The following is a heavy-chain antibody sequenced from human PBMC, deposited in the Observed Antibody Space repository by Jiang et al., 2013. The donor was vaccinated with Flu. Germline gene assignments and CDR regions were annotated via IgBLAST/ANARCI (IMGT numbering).Heavy chain of an antibody. CDR3: ARDVSGWYYFDC. Sequence: GPGLVKPPETLSLTCTVSGGSISSFYWSWIRQPPGKGLEWIGYISYSGSTSYNPSLKSRVSTSVDTSKNQFSLKLSSVTAADTAVYYCARDVSGWYYFDCVGPG. D-gene: IGHD6-19*01. CDR1: GGSISSFY. V-gene: IGHV4-59*01. J-gene: IGHJ4*02. CDR2: ISYSGST.